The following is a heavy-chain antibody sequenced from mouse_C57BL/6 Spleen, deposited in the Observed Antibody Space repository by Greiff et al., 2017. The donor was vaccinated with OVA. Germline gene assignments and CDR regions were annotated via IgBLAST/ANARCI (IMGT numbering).Heavy chain of an antibody. CDR3: ARYYSNYEDYAMYD. CDR1: GFTFSDYG. CDR2: IRSGSSTI. D-gene: IGHD2-5*01. J-gene: IGHJ4*01. V-gene: IGHV5-17*01. Sequence: EVQGVESGGGLVKPGGSLKLSCAASGFTFSDYGMHWVRQAPEQGLEWVAYIRSGSSTIYYADTVKGRFTISRDNAKNTLFLQMTSRSSEDTAMYYCARYYSNYEDYAMYDGGQGTSVTVSS.